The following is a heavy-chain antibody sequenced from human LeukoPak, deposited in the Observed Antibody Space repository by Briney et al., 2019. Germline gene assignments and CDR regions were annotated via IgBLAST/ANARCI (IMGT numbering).Heavy chain of an antibody. CDR1: GFTFSNYP. CDR3: ARARGISGFNAFDI. CDR2: ISYDGSDK. J-gene: IGHJ3*02. D-gene: IGHD1-26*01. V-gene: IGHV3-30*04. Sequence: GGSLRLSCAASGFTFSNYPMHWVRQAPGKGLEWVAVISYDGSDKYYADSVKGRSTISRDNSKNRLYLQMNSLRAEDTAVYYCARARGISGFNAFDIWGQGTMVTVSS.